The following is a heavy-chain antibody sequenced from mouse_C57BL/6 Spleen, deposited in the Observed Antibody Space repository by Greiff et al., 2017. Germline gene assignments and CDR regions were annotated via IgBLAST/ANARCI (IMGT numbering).Heavy chain of an antibody. V-gene: IGHV1-42*01. CDR3: ARSTVGPYLYFDV. Sequence: EVQLQQSGPELVKPGASVQISCKASGYSFTGYYMNWVKQSPEKSLEWIGEINPSTGGTTYNQKFKAKATLTVDKSSSTAYMQLKSLTSEDSAVYYCARSTVGPYLYFDVWGTGTTVTVSS. CDR2: INPSTGGT. CDR1: GYSFTGYY. D-gene: IGHD1-1*01. J-gene: IGHJ1*03.